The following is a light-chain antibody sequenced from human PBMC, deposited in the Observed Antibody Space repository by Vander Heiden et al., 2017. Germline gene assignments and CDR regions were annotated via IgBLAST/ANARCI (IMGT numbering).Light chain of an antibody. CDR3: QQRRSWPLT. CDR2: DAS. Sequence: IVLPHSPGTLPLSPGERATLSCRASQSVSSSLVWYQQKPGQAPRPLIYDASNRATGIPAKFSGSGSGTDFTLTISSLEPEDFAVYYCQQRRSWPLTFGGGTKVDIK. CDR1: QSVSSS. J-gene: IGKJ4*01. V-gene: IGKV3-11*01.